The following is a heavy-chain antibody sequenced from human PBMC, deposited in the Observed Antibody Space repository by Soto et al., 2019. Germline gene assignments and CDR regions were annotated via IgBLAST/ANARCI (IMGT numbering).Heavy chain of an antibody. Sequence: SETLSLTCAVYGGSFSGYYWSWIRQPPGRGLEWIGEINHSGSTNYNPSLKSRVTISVDTSKNQFSLKLSSVTAADTAVYYCAKSLESPRSPPGIAVAGFFDYWGQGTLVTVAS. CDR2: INHSGST. V-gene: IGHV4-34*01. CDR1: GGSFSGYY. D-gene: IGHD6-19*01. J-gene: IGHJ4*02. CDR3: AKSLESPRSPPGIAVAGFFDY.